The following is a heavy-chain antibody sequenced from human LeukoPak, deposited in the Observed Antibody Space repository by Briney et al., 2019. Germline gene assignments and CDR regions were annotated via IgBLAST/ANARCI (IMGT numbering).Heavy chain of an antibody. CDR3: AKDLDSSGSHYVVGN. Sequence: GRSLRLSCAASGFIFSNYGMHWVRQAPGRGLEWVAVIWHDGSQKYYADSVKGRVTISRDNSKNTLSLQMNSLRAEDTAVYYCAKDLDSSGSHYVVGNWGQGTLVTVSS. V-gene: IGHV3-33*06. D-gene: IGHD3-22*01. CDR1: GFIFSNYG. J-gene: IGHJ4*02. CDR2: IWHDGSQK.